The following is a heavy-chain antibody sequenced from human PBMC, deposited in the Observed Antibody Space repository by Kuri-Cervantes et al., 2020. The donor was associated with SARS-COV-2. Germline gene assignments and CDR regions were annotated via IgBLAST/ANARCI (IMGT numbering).Heavy chain of an antibody. Sequence: ASVKVSCKASGYTFTSYDINWVRQATGQGLEWMGWINPNSGGTNYARKFQGRVTMTRDTSISTAYMELSRLRSDDTAVYYCATDWGLRYYFDYWGQGTLVTVSS. CDR1: GYTFTSYD. D-gene: IGHD3-16*01. V-gene: IGHV1-2*02. J-gene: IGHJ4*02. CDR3: ATDWGLRYYFDY. CDR2: INPNSGGT.